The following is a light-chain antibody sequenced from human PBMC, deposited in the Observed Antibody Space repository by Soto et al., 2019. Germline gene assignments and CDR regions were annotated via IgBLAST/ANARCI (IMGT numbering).Light chain of an antibody. CDR1: SSDVGGYNY. V-gene: IGLV2-14*01. Sequence: QSALTQPASVSGSPGQSITISCTGTSSDVGGYNYVSWYQQHPGKAPKFMIYDVSNRPSGVSTRFSGSKSGNSASLTISGLQAEDEADYYCQSYDSSPGYVFGTGTKVTVL. CDR3: QSYDSSPGYV. CDR2: DVS. J-gene: IGLJ1*01.